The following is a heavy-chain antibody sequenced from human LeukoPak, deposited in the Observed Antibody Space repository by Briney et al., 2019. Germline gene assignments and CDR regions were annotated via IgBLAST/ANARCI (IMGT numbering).Heavy chain of an antibody. Sequence: PGGSLRLSCAASGFTFSTFWMHWVRQAPGKGPVWVSRINSDGSSTSYADSVKGRFTISRDNAKNTLYLQMNSLRAEDTAVYYSPRQWLSSFDYWGQGTLVTVSS. J-gene: IGHJ4*02. CDR1: GFTFSTFW. CDR3: PRQWLSSFDY. CDR2: INSDGSST. V-gene: IGHV3-74*01. D-gene: IGHD6-19*01.